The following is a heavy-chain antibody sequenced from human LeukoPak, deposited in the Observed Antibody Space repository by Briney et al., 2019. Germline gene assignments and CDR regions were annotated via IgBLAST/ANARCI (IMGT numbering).Heavy chain of an antibody. J-gene: IGHJ4*02. V-gene: IGHV1-8*01. CDR1: GYTFTSYD. CDR3: ARGLSKYCSGGSCYPFDY. Sequence: GASVKVSCKASGYTFTSYDINWVRQATGQGLEWMGWMNPTSGNTGYAQKFQGRVTMTRNTSISTAYMELSSLRSEDTAVYYCARGLSKYCSGGSCYPFDYWGQGTLVTVSS. D-gene: IGHD2-15*01. CDR2: MNPTSGNT.